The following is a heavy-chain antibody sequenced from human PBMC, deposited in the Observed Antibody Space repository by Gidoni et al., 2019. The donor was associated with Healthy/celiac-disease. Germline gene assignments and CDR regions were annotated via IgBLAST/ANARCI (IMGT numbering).Heavy chain of an antibody. Sequence: EVQLVESGGGLVQPGGSLRLSCAASGFTFRSYWMSWVRQAPGKGLGWVANIKQDGSEKYYVDSVKGRFTISRDNAKNSLYLQMNSLRAEDTAVYYCARENGYSYGVRSYYYYGMDVWGQGTTVTVSS. D-gene: IGHD5-18*01. J-gene: IGHJ6*02. V-gene: IGHV3-7*01. CDR1: GFTFRSYW. CDR3: ARENGYSYGVRSYYYYGMDV. CDR2: IKQDGSEK.